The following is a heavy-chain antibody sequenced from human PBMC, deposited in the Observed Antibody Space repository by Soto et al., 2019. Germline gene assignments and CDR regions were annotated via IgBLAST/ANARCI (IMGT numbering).Heavy chain of an antibody. V-gene: IGHV2-5*01. J-gene: IGHJ5*02. CDR2: VYWNDDN. Sequence: QITLKESGPTLVKPTQPLTLSCTFSGLSLSTXAXXXXWIRQAPGKALEWLARVYWNDDNRYTPSLQSRLTXXXXXXXXXXXXXXXNMGPADTATYYCVHTSGWQHTTWGQGTLVTVSS. CDR1: GLSLSTXAXX. D-gene: IGHD1-1*01. CDR3: VHTSGWQHTT.